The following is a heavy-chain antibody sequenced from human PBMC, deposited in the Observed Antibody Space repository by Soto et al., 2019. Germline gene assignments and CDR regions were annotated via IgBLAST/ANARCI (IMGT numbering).Heavy chain of an antibody. CDR2: ISTYNGNT. J-gene: IGHJ4*02. D-gene: IGHD3-10*01. Sequence: QVQLVQSGAEVKKPGASVKVSCKASGYTFTSYGISWVRQAPGQGLEWMGWISTYNGNTKYAQKLQGRVTMTTDTYTSTAYMELMSLRSEDTAVFYCVREMVRGVGSDYWGQGTLVTVSS. V-gene: IGHV1-18*01. CDR1: GYTFTSYG. CDR3: VREMVRGVGSDY.